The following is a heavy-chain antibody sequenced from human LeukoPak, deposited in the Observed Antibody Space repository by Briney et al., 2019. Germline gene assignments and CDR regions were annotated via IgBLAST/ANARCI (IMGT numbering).Heavy chain of an antibody. V-gene: IGHV4-34*01. CDR2: INHRGST. CDR3: ARAAITITRMAFAP. CDR1: GGSFSGYY. D-gene: IGHD5-12*01. Sequence: SETLSLTCAVYGGSFSGYYWSWIRQPPGKGLEWIGEINHRGSTNYNPSLKSRVTISVDTSKNQFSLKLSSVTASHTAVLYCARAAITITRMAFAPSGQGNLVTVSS. J-gene: IGHJ5*02.